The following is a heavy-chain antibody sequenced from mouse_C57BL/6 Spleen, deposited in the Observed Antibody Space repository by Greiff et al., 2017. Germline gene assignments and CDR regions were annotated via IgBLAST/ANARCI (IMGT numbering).Heavy chain of an antibody. Sequence: EVHLVESGGGLVKPGGSLKLSCAASGFTFSDYGMHWVRQAPEKGLEWVAYISSGSSTIYYADTVKGGFTISRDNAKNTRFLQMPSLRSEDAAMYYCARPGQAWFAYWGQGTLVTVSA. V-gene: IGHV5-17*01. CDR3: ARPGQAWFAY. CDR2: ISSGSSTI. CDR1: GFTFSDYG. J-gene: IGHJ3*01.